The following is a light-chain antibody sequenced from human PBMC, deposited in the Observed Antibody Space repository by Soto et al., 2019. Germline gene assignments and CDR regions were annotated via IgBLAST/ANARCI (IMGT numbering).Light chain of an antibody. J-gene: IGKJ1*01. V-gene: IGKV3-15*01. Sequence: EIVMTQSPATLSVSPGERATLSCRASQSVSGNLAWYQQKPGQAPRLLIYGASTRATAIPARFSGSGSGTEFTLTISSLQSEHFVVYYCQQYNNWPPAFGQGTKVEIK. CDR2: GAS. CDR3: QQYNNWPPA. CDR1: QSVSGN.